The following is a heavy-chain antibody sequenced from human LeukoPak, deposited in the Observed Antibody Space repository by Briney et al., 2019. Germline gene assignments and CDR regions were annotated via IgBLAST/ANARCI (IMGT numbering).Heavy chain of an antibody. V-gene: IGHV4-38-2*02. CDR2: IYHSGST. D-gene: IGHD2-21*02. J-gene: IGHJ3*02. CDR1: GYSISSGYF. CDR3: AAVVTVNGFDI. Sequence: PSETLSLACTVSGYSISSGYFWGWIRQPPGKGLEWIGTIYHSGSTYYNASLESRVTISVDTSKNQFSLKLSSVTAADTAVYYCAAVVTVNGFDIWGQGTMVTVSS.